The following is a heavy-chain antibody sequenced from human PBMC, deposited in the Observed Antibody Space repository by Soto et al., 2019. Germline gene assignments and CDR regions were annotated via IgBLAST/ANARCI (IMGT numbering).Heavy chain of an antibody. J-gene: IGHJ4*02. CDR3: ARDPWDDGGVTLDY. D-gene: IGHD1-1*01. Sequence: VQLVESGGGLVQPGGSLRLSCAASGFTFSSYFIQWLRQAPGQGLEWMGWIYPKDGGTNYAQKFQGRIAVTMDTSISTSYMELYGLTSDDTAVYYCARDPWDDGGVTLDYWGQVTLVTVSS. V-gene: IGHV1-2*02. CDR1: GFTFSSYF. CDR2: IYPKDGGT.